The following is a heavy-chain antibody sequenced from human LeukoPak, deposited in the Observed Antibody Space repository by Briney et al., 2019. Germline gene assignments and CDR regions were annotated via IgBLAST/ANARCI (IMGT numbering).Heavy chain of an antibody. Sequence: GGSLRLSCAASGFTCSSYWMSWVRQAPGKGLEWVANIKQDGSEKYYVDSVKGRFTISRDNAKNSLYLQMNSLRAEDTAVYYCARDYAYRSSWYGIDYWGQGTLVTVSS. CDR3: ARDYAYRSSWYGIDY. D-gene: IGHD6-13*01. CDR1: GFTCSSYW. V-gene: IGHV3-7*01. CDR2: IKQDGSEK. J-gene: IGHJ4*02.